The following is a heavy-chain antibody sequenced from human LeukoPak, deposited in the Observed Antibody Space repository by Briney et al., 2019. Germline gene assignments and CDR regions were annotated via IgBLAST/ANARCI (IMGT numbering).Heavy chain of an antibody. CDR3: ASTRMFDH. Sequence: GGSLRLSCAASGFSFRNNWMSWVRQAPGKGLEWVSHISSSSSTIYYADSVKGRFTISRDNAKNSLYLQMNSLRVEDTAVYYCASTRMFDHWGQGTLVTVSS. CDR2: ISSSSSTI. D-gene: IGHD2-2*01. J-gene: IGHJ4*02. CDR1: GFSFRNNW. V-gene: IGHV3-48*01.